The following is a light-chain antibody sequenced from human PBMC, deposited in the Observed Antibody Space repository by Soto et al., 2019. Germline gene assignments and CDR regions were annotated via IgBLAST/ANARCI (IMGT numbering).Light chain of an antibody. CDR3: KQYNSFWT. CDR1: QSIRGS. V-gene: IGKV1-5*01. CDR2: DFS. J-gene: IGKJ1*01. Sequence: DIQMTQSPSTLSASVGDRVTITCRASQSIRGSLAWYQPKPGKAPNLLIYDFSSLETGVPSRFSGSGSGTEFKHTISSLEPDDFSTDYCKQYNSFWTFGQGTKVEIK.